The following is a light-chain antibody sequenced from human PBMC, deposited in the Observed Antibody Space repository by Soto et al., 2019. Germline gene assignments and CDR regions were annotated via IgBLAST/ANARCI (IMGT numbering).Light chain of an antibody. Sequence: DMVVTQSPLSLSVTPGEPASISCRSSQSLLYSNGFNYLDWYLQKPGQSPQLLIYLGSNRASGVPDRFSGSGSGTDFTLKISRVEAEDVGVYYCMQVLQTPHTFGQGTKLEIK. CDR2: LGS. CDR1: QSLLYSNGFNY. CDR3: MQVLQTPHT. V-gene: IGKV2-28*01. J-gene: IGKJ2*01.